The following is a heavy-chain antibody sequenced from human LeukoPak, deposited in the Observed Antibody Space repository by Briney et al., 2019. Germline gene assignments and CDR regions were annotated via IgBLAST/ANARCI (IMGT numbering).Heavy chain of an antibody. Sequence: ASVKVSCKASGYTFTGYYMHWVRQAPGQGLEWMGRINPNSGGTNYAQKFQGRVTMTRDTSISTAYMELSSLRSEDTAVYYCARSRAGRLVTNHWWVDIWGQGTMVTVSS. CDR3: ARSRAGRLVTNHWWVDI. J-gene: IGHJ3*02. V-gene: IGHV1-2*06. D-gene: IGHD2-8*02. CDR2: INPNSGGT. CDR1: GYTFTGYY.